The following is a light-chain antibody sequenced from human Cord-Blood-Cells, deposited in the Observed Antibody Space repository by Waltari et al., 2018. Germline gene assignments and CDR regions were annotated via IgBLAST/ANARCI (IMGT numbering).Light chain of an antibody. CDR1: QSLRHSNGYNY. V-gene: IGKV2-28*01. Sequence: IVRTQSPLSLPVTPGAPASNSCRSRQSLRHSNGYNYLDWYLQTPGQSPQLLIYLGSNRASGVPDRFSGSGSGTDFTLKISRVEAEDVGVYYCMQALQTPLTFGGGTKVEIK. J-gene: IGKJ4*01. CDR2: LGS. CDR3: MQALQTPLT.